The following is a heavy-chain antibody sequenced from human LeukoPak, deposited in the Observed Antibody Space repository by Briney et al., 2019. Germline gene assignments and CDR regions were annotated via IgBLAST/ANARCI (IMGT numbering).Heavy chain of an antibody. CDR3: ARDWAIYDSQVRDFDY. V-gene: IGHV7-4-1*02. Sequence: ASVKVSCKASGYTFTSYAMNWVRQAPGQGLEWMGWINTNTGNPTYAQGFTGRFVFSLDTSVSTAYLQISSLKAEDTAVYYCARDWAIYDSQVRDFDYWGQGTLVTVSS. D-gene: IGHD3-22*01. J-gene: IGHJ4*02. CDR2: INTNTGNP. CDR1: GYTFTSYA.